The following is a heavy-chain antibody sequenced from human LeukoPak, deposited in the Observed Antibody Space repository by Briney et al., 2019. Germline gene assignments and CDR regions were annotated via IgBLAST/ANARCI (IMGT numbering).Heavy chain of an antibody. J-gene: IGHJ4*02. CDR3: ARGALQYDFWSGYQYFDY. CDR2: IYYSGST. D-gene: IGHD3-3*01. Sequence: SETLSLTCTVSGGSISSGGYYWSWIRQHPGKGLEWIGYIYYSGSTYYNPSLKSRVTISVDTSKNQFSLKLSSVTAADTAVYYCARGALQYDFWSGYQYFDYWGREPWSPSPQ. CDR1: GGSISSGGYY. V-gene: IGHV4-31*03.